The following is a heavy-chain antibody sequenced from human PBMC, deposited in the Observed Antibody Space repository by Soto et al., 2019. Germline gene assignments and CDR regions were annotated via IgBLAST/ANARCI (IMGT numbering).Heavy chain of an antibody. CDR1: GDRVSSNSAA. Sequence: SQTLSLTCVISGDRVSSNSAAWNWIRQSPSRGLEWLGRTYYRSKWYNDYAVSVKSRITINPDTSKNQFSLQLNSVTPEDTAVYYCARAGYYDSSGYYSHFDYWGQGTLVTVSS. V-gene: IGHV6-1*01. J-gene: IGHJ4*02. CDR3: ARAGYYDSSGYYSHFDY. CDR2: TYYRSKWYN. D-gene: IGHD3-22*01.